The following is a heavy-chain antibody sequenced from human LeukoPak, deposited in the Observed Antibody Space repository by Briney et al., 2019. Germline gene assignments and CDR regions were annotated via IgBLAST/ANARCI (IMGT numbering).Heavy chain of an antibody. Sequence: SETLSLTCTVSGGSISSYYWSWIRQPPGKGLEWIGYIYYSGSTNYNPSLKSRVTISVDTSKNQFSLKLNSVTAADTAVYYCARLIGYCSSTSCWDYYYYGMDVWGKGTTVTVSS. V-gene: IGHV4-59*01. D-gene: IGHD2-2*01. CDR1: GGSISSYY. CDR2: IYYSGST. CDR3: ARLIGYCSSTSCWDYYYYGMDV. J-gene: IGHJ6*04.